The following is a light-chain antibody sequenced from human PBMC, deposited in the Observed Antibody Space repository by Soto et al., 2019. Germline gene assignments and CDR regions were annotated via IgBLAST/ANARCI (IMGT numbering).Light chain of an antibody. V-gene: IGLV2-14*01. CDR3: RPYTSSSPLSV. CDR2: DVS. J-gene: IGLJ1*01. CDR1: SRDVGGYNY. Sequence: QSALTQPASVSGSPGQSITISCTGTSRDVGGYNYVSWYQQHPGKAPKLMIYDVSNRPSGVSNRFSGSKSGNTASLTISGLQAEDYADYYCRPYTSSSPLSVFGTAPNVTVL.